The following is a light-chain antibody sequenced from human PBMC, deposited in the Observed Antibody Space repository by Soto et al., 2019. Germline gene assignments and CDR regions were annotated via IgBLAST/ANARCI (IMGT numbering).Light chain of an antibody. CDR1: SSNIGSNS. CDR2: SNS. V-gene: IGLV1-47*01. J-gene: IGLJ2*01. Sequence: QSVLTQPPSASGTPGQRVTISCSGSSSNIGSNSVHWYQQLPGTAPKLLIYSNSQRPSGVPERISGSKSGTSASLAISGLRSEDEADYYCAAWDGSLSGVVFGGGTKLTVL. CDR3: AAWDGSLSGVV.